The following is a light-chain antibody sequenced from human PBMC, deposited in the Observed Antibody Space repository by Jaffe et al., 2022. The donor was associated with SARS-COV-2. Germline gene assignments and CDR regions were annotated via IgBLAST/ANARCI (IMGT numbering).Light chain of an antibody. CDR2: EVT. Sequence: QSALTQPPSVSGSPGQSVTISCTGTSSDAGTYNRVSWYQQPPGSPPKLLIREVTNRPSGVPDRFSGSKSGNTASLTISGLQAEDEAVYYCCSYMSGDTFLFGGGTKLTVL. CDR1: SSDAGTYNR. CDR3: CSYMSGDTFL. V-gene: IGLV2-18*02. J-gene: IGLJ2*01.